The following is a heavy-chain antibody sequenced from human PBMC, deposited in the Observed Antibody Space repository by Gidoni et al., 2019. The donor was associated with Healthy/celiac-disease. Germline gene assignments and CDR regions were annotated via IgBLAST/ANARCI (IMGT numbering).Heavy chain of an antibody. V-gene: IGHV1-2*02. D-gene: IGHD5-18*01. J-gene: IGHJ4*02. CDR3: ARDLGYTAMEY. CDR2: INPNSGVT. Sequence: QVQLVQSGAEVKKPGASVKVSCKASGYTFPGYYMHGVRQAPGQGLDWMGWINPNSGVTNYAQKFQCRVPMTRDTSISTAYMERSRLRSDDTAVYYCARDLGYTAMEYWGQGTLVTVSS. CDR1: GYTFPGYY.